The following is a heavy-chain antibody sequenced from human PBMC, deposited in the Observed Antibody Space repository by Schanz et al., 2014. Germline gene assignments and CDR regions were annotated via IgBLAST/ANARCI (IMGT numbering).Heavy chain of an antibody. CDR2: ISAYNGNT. CDR1: GYTFTTYG. D-gene: IGHD3-9*01. CDR3: ARDAADFYDILTEEDY. V-gene: IGHV1-18*01. Sequence: QVQLVQSGAEVKKPGASVKAPCKASGYTFTTYGISWVRQLPGQGLEWMGWISAYNGNTKYPQKFQGRVTMTTDTSTSTAYMELRSLRSDDTAVYYCARDAADFYDILTEEDYWGQGTLVTVSS. J-gene: IGHJ4*02.